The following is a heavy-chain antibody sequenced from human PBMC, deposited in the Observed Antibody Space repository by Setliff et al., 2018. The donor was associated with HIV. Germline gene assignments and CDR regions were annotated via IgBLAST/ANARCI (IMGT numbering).Heavy chain of an antibody. CDR2: ISSKRTSI. Sequence: GGSLRLSCETSGFTFGDFCMNWVRQAPGKGLEWISYISSKRTSIYYADSVKGRFTISRDNAKNSLFLQMNSLRAEDTAVYYCASSGSGSYINWFGPWGQGTLVTVSS. V-gene: IGHV3-48*04. CDR1: GFTFGDFC. D-gene: IGHD3-10*01. CDR3: ASSGSGSYINWFGP. J-gene: IGHJ5*02.